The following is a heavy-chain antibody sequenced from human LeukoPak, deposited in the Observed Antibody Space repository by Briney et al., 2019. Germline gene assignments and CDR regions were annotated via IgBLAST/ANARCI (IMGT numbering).Heavy chain of an antibody. D-gene: IGHD1-26*01. CDR3: AKVIVGYYYYYGMDV. CDR2: ISYDGSNK. CDR1: GFTFSSYG. J-gene: IGHJ6*02. V-gene: IGHV3-30*18. Sequence: PGGSLRLSCAASGFTFSSYGMHWVRQAPGKGLEWVAVISYDGSNKYYADSVKGRFTISRDNSKNTLYLQMNSLRAEDTAVYYCAKVIVGYYYYYGMDVWGQGTTVTVSS.